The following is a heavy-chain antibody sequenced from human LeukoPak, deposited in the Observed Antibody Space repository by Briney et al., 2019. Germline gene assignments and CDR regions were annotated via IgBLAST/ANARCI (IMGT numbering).Heavy chain of an antibody. CDR3: AKGVYCGGDCYWFDY. CDR2: ISGSGGST. CDR1: GFTFSSYA. J-gene: IGHJ4*02. D-gene: IGHD2-21*02. V-gene: IGHV3-23*01. Sequence: PGGSLRLPCAASGFTFSSYAMSWVRQAPGKGLVWVSAISGSGGSTYYADSVKGRFTISRDNSKNTLYLQMNSLRAEDTAVYYCAKGVYCGGDCYWFDYWGQGTLVTVSS.